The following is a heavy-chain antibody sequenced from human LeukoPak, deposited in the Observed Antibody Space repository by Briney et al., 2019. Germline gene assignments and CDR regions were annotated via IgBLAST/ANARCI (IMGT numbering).Heavy chain of an antibody. V-gene: IGHV3-7*03. Sequence: GGSLRLSCAASGFTFSTYWMSWVRQAPGKGLEWVANIKEDGSEKFYVDSVKGRFTISRDNSKNTLYLQMNSLRAGDTAVYYCARGGVVVVTAIPPAFDIWGQGTMVTVSS. CDR2: IKEDGSEK. CDR1: GFTFSTYW. J-gene: IGHJ3*02. CDR3: ARGGVVVVTAIPPAFDI. D-gene: IGHD2-21*02.